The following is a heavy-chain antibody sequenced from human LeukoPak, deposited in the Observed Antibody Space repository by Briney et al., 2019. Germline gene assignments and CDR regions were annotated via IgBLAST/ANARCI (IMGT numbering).Heavy chain of an antibody. V-gene: IGHV3-48*01. D-gene: IGHD6-19*01. J-gene: IGHJ4*02. Sequence: GGSLRLSCVASGFTFSIYSMNWVRQAPGKELEWVSYISRSSSTLYYADSVRGQFTISRDNDKNSLYLQMNSLRPEDTGVYYCARVESGWADYWGQGALVSVSS. CDR3: ARVESGWADY. CDR1: GFTFSIYS. CDR2: ISRSSSTL.